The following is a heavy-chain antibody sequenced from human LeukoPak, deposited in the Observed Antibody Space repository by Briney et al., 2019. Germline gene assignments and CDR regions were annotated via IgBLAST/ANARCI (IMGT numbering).Heavy chain of an antibody. CDR2: ISSSSSYI. D-gene: IGHD6-6*01. Sequence: GGSLRLSCAASGFTFSSYSMNWVRQAPGKGLEWVSSISSSSSYIYYADSVKGRFTISRDNAKNSLYLQMNSLRAEDTAVYYCAREGGRIAARLADYWGQGTLVTVSS. CDR1: GFTFSSYS. J-gene: IGHJ4*02. V-gene: IGHV3-21*01. CDR3: AREGGRIAARLADY.